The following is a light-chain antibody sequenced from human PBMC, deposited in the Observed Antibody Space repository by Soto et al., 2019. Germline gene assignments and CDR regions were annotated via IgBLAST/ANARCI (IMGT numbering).Light chain of an antibody. CDR1: QSVSSN. V-gene: IGKV3-15*01. J-gene: IGKJ4*01. CDR3: QQHNSWPLT. CDR2: GTS. Sequence: EVVMTQSPATLSVSVGERPTLTCRASQSVSSNLAWYQQKPGQAPRVLMYGTSTRATGIPARFSGSGSGTEFTLTISSLQSEDFAVYYCQQHNSWPLTFGVGTKVEIK.